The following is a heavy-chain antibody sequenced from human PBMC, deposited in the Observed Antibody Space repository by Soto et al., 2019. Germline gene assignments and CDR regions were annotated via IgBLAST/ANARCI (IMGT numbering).Heavy chain of an antibody. Sequence: MPGKGLEWMGIIYPGDSDTRYSPSFQGQVTISADKSISTAYLQWNSLKASDTAIYYCARYYYYDKRDYYYDLYQWGHGTVVPVSS. J-gene: IGHJ4*01. V-gene: IGHV5-51*01. D-gene: IGHD3-22*01. CDR3: ARYYYYDKRDYYYDLYQ. CDR2: IYPGDSDT.